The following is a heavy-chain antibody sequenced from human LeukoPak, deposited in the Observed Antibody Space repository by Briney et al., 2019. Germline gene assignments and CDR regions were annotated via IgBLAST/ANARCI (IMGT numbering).Heavy chain of an antibody. D-gene: IGHD3-22*01. V-gene: IGHV1-69*05. J-gene: IGHJ4*02. CDR1: GGTFSSYA. CDR2: IIPIFGTA. CDR3: ARSITMIVTNLDY. Sequence: VASVKVSCKASGGTFSSYAISWLRQAPGQGLEWMGRIIPIFGTANYAQKFQGGVTITTDESTSTAYMELSSLRSEDTAVYYCARSITMIVTNLDYWGQGTLVAVSS.